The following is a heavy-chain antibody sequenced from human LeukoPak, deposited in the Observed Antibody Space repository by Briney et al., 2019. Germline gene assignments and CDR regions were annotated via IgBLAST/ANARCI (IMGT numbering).Heavy chain of an antibody. Sequence: GGSLRLSCEASGFTFSGSWMHWGRQAPRKGLEWVSRINTDGSGTSYADSVKGRFTIAKDNAKNTLYPQMNSLIGEDTAVYYDARSLGEGGQGTLVTVSS. CDR3: ARSLGE. J-gene: IGHJ4*02. V-gene: IGHV3-74*01. CDR1: GFTFSGSW. D-gene: IGHD3-16*01. CDR2: INTDGSGT.